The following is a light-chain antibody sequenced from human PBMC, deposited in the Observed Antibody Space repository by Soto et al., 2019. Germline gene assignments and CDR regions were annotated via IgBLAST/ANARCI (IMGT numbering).Light chain of an antibody. CDR1: QSVSIN. CDR2: GAS. J-gene: IGKJ4*01. CDR3: QQYNNWPLT. V-gene: IGKV3-15*01. Sequence: DIVMTQSPATLSVSPGERATLSCRAGQSVSINLAWYQQNPGQAPSLLIFGASTRATGIPARFSGSGSGTEFTLTISSLQSEDFAVYYCQQYNNWPLTFGGGTKVEIK.